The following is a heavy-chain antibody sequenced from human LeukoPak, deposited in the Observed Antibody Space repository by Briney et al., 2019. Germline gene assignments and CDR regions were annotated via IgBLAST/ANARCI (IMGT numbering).Heavy chain of an antibody. CDR3: ARGVVGATYFDY. J-gene: IGHJ4*02. D-gene: IGHD1-26*01. CDR1: GGTFSSYA. Sequence: ASVNVSCKASGGTFSSYAISWVRQAPGQGLEWMGGIIPIFGTANYAQKFQGRVTITADESTSTAYMELSSLRSEDTAVYYCARGVVGATYFDYWGQGTLVTVSS. V-gene: IGHV1-69*13. CDR2: IIPIFGTA.